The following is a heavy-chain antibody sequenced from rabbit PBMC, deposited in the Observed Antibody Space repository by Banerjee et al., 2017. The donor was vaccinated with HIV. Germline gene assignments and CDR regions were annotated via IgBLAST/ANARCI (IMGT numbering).Heavy chain of an antibody. D-gene: IGHD4-1*01. V-gene: IGHV1S7*01. CDR1: GFDFSSYY. Sequence: QLKESGGGLVQPGGSLKLSCKASGFDFSSYYMSWVRQAPGKGLEWIGYIDPVFGSTYSASWVNGRFTISSHNAQNTLYLQLNSLTAADTATYFCARAPDSSGWGANFNLWGPGTLVTVS. J-gene: IGHJ4*01. CDR3: ARAPDSSGWGANFNL. CDR2: IDPVFGST.